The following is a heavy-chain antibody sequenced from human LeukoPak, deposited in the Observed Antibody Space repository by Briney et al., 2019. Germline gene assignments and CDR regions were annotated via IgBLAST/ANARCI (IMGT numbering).Heavy chain of an antibody. V-gene: IGHV3-33*01. D-gene: IGHD6-13*01. J-gene: IGHJ4*02. CDR2: IWYDGSNK. Sequence: GGSLRLSCAASGFTFCSYGMHWVRQAPGKGLEWVAVIWYDGSNKYYADSVKGRFTISRDNSKNTLYLQMNSLRAEDTAVYYCARAIAAAGTVPGFFDYWGQGTLVTVSS. CDR1: GFTFCSYG. CDR3: ARAIAAAGTVPGFFDY.